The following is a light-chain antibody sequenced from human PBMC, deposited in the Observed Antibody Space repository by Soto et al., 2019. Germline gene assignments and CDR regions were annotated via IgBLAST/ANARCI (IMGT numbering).Light chain of an antibody. J-gene: IGKJ5*01. Sequence: EIVLTQSPATLSLSPGERATLSCRASQGVSSYLAWYQQKPGQAPRLLIYDASNRATGIPARFSGSGPGTDFTLTISSLEPEDFAVYYCQQRSNWPFGQGTRLEMK. V-gene: IGKV3D-11*01. CDR1: QGVSSY. CDR2: DAS. CDR3: QQRSNWP.